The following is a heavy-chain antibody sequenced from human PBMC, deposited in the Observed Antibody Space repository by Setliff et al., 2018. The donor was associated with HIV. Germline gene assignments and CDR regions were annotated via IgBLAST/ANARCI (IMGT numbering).Heavy chain of an antibody. J-gene: IGHJ4*02. Sequence: SETLSLTCSVSAGSISAYYWSWVRQSPGRGLEWIGYVSNTGTTSYNPSLTRRVTISLDTSRDQFSLKLSSVTAADTAVYYCARTRGRALVSYDFDSWGQGRLVTVSS. CDR2: VSNTGTT. CDR3: ARTRGRALVSYDFDS. V-gene: IGHV4-59*01. D-gene: IGHD1-26*01. CDR1: AGSISAYY.